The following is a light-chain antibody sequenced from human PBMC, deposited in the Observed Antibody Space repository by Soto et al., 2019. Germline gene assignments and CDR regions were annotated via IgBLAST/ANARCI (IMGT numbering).Light chain of an antibody. J-gene: IGKJ1*01. V-gene: IGKV1-12*01. CDR1: QAIDSW. Sequence: DIQMTQSPSSVSASVGDRVTITCRASQAIDSWLAWYQQQPVEAPKLLIFTGSLLHSGVPPRFSGSGSGTDFTLTISSLQPEDFATYYCQQTLSFPPTFGQGTKV. CDR2: TGS. CDR3: QQTLSFPPT.